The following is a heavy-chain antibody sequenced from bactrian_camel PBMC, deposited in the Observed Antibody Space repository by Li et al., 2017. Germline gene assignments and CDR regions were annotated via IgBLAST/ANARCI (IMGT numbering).Heavy chain of an antibody. CDR2: IYADGSET. CDR3: AAGDHAGNWCELDDFVH. CDR1: GFTFNEYY. Sequence: HVQLVESGGGEVQPGESLRLSCLASGFTFNEYYMSWVRETPEKGLEWIASIYADGSETFYRPSVRGRFTISRDNAKNTLYLQMTSLKPEDSGVYVCAAGDHAGNWCELDDFVHWGQGTQVTVS. V-gene: IGHV3-2*01. J-gene: IGHJ4*01. D-gene: IGHD7*01.